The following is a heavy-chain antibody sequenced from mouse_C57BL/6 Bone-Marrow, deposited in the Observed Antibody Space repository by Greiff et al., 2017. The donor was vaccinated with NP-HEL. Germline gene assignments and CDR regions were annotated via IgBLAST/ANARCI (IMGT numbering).Heavy chain of an antibody. CDR1: GFSLTSYA. CDR2: IWTGGGT. CDR3: ARKEGLYYDYDGGFAY. V-gene: IGHV2-9-1*01. J-gene: IGHJ3*01. Sequence: VKLMESGPGLVAPSQSLSITCTVSGFSLTSYAISWVRQPPGKGLEWLGVIWTGGGTNYNSALKSRLSISKDNSKSQVFLKMNSLQTDDTARYYCARKEGLYYDYDGGFAYWGQGTLVTVSA. D-gene: IGHD2-4*01.